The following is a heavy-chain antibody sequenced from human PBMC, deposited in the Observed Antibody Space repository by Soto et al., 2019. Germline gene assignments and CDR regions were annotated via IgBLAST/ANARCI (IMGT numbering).Heavy chain of an antibody. CDR1: GGSISSYY. D-gene: IGHD3-22*01. CDR2: IYYSGST. V-gene: IGHV4-59*01. Sequence: SETLSLTCTVSGGSISSYYWSWIRQPPGKGLEWIGYIYYSGSTNYNPSLKSRVTISVDTSKNQFSLKLSSVTAADTAVYYYARGGLPYYYGSSGSRPYYFDYWGQGTLVTVSS. J-gene: IGHJ4*02. CDR3: ARGGLPYYYGSSGSRPYYFDY.